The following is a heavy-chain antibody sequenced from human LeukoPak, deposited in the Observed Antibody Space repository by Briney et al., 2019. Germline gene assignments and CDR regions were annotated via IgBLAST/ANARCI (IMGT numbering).Heavy chain of an antibody. Sequence: GGSLRLSCAASGFTFSNAWMNWVRQAPGKGLEWVGRIKSKPDGGTTDYAAPVKGRFTISRDDSQNTLYLQMNGLKTEDTAVYYCTTHHTFYYDSSGYYRGFDNWGQGTLVTVSS. CDR3: TTHHTFYYDSSGYYRGFDN. V-gene: IGHV3-15*01. CDR1: GFTFSNAW. D-gene: IGHD3-22*01. CDR2: IKSKPDGGTT. J-gene: IGHJ4*02.